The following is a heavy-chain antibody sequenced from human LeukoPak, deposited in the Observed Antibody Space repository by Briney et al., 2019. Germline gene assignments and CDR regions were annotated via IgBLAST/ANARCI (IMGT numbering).Heavy chain of an antibody. V-gene: IGHV3-21*01. Sequence: GSLRLSCAASGFTFSSYYINWVRQAPGKGLEWVSSISSGSSYIYYADSVKGRFTISRDNAKNSLYLQMNSLRAEDTAVYYCARERDGAFDIWGQGTMVTVSS. CDR2: ISSGSSYI. CDR1: GFTFSSYY. J-gene: IGHJ3*02. CDR3: ARERDGAFDI.